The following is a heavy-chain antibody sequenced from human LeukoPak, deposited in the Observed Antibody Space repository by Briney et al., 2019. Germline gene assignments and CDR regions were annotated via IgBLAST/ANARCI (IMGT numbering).Heavy chain of an antibody. CDR3: ARDRGDYDFWSGFVAFDI. CDR2: ISAYNGNT. V-gene: IGHV1-18*04. D-gene: IGHD3-3*01. J-gene: IGHJ3*02. Sequence: GASVKVSCKASGYTFTGYYMHWVRQAPGQGLEWMGWISAYNGNTNYAQKLQGRVTMTTDTSTSTAYMELRSLRSDDTAVYYCARDRGDYDFWSGFVAFDIWGQGTMVTVSS. CDR1: GYTFTGYY.